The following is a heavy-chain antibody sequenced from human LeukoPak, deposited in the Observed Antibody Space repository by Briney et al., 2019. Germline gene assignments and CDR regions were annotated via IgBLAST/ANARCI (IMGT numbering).Heavy chain of an antibody. D-gene: IGHD3-16*01. CDR3: ARDRVGLGEFDP. V-gene: IGHV4-59*13. CDR1: GGSISSYY. Sequence: PSETLSLTCTVSGGSISSYYWSWIRQPPGKGLEWIGYIYYSGSTNYNPSLKSRVTISVDTSKNQFSLKLSSVTAADTAVYYCARDRVGLGEFDPWGQGTLVTVSS. CDR2: IYYSGST. J-gene: IGHJ5*02.